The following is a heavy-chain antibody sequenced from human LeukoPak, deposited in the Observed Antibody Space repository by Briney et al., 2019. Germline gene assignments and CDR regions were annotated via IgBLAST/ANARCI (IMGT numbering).Heavy chain of an antibody. CDR3: ARRTSSSWSPWDYYYYMDV. Sequence: PSETLSLTCAVYGGSFSGYYWSWIRQPPGKGLEWIGEINHSGSTNYNPSLKSRVTISVDTSKNQFSLKLSSVTAADTAVYYCARRTSSSWSPWDYYYYMDVWGKGTTVTVSS. D-gene: IGHD6-13*01. CDR1: GGSFSGYY. CDR2: INHSGST. J-gene: IGHJ6*03. V-gene: IGHV4-34*01.